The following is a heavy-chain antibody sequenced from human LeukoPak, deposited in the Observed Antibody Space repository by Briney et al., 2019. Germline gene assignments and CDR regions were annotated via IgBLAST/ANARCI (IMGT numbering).Heavy chain of an antibody. CDR2: IKPDGSEK. J-gene: IGHJ3*02. Sequence: PGGSLRLSCAASGFTFSNYFMGWVRQAPGKGLEWVANIKPDGSEKFYVDSVKARFTISRDNAKNSLYVQMNSLRGEDTAVYYCARGLIAAGPLDVFDIWGQGTMVTVSS. V-gene: IGHV3-7*01. D-gene: IGHD6-6*01. CDR3: ARGLIAAGPLDVFDI. CDR1: GFTFSNYF.